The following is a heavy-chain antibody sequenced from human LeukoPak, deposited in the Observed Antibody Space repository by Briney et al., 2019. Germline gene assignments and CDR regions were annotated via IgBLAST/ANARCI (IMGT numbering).Heavy chain of an antibody. V-gene: IGHV3-7*03. CDR1: GFTFSSYS. J-gene: IGHJ4*02. Sequence: PGESLRLSCAASGFTFSSYSMNWVRQAPGKGLEWVANIKQDGSEKYYVDSVKGRFTISRDNAKNSLYLQMNSLRAEDTAVYYCARGEWLLNYYFDYWGQGTLVTVSS. D-gene: IGHD3-3*01. CDR2: IKQDGSEK. CDR3: ARGEWLLNYYFDY.